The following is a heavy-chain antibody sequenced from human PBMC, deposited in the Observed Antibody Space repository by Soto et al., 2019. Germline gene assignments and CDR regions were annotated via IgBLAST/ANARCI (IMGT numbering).Heavy chain of an antibody. D-gene: IGHD6-13*01. J-gene: IGHJ4*02. CDR3: AKPKSGYSSSWYEGYFDY. Sequence: EVQLLESGGGLVQPGGSLRLSCAASGFTFSSYAMSWVRQAPGKGLEWVSAISGRGGSTYYADSVKGRFTISRDNSKNTLYLQMNSLRAEDTAVYYCAKPKSGYSSSWYEGYFDYWGQGTLVTVSS. CDR2: ISGRGGST. V-gene: IGHV3-23*01. CDR1: GFTFSSYA.